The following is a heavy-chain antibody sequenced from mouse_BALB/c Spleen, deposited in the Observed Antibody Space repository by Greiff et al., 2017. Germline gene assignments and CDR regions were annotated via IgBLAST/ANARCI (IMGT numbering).Heavy chain of an antibody. CDR2: INSNGGST. J-gene: IGHJ1*01. V-gene: IGHV5-6-2*01. CDR1: GFTFSSYY. D-gene: IGHD1-1*01. Sequence: VEESGGGLVKLGGSLKLSCAASGFTFSSYYMSWVRQTPEKRLELVAAINSNGGSTYYPDTVKGRFTISRDNAKNTLYLQMSSLKSEDTALYYCARQYYYGRSYWYFDVWGAGTTVTVSS. CDR3: ARQYYYGRSYWYFDV.